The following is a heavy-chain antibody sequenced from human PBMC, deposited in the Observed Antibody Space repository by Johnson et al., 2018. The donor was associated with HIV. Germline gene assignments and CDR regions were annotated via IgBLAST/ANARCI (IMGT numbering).Heavy chain of an antibody. J-gene: IGHJ3*02. Sequence: QVQLVESGGGVVQPGRSLRLSCAASGFLFSRYAMHWVRQAPGKGLEWVAVISYDGGNNYYADSVKGRFTISRDNSKNTLYLQMNSLRAEDTAVYYCARDSEWELGQEGGFDIWGQGTMVTVSS. CDR2: ISYDGGNN. D-gene: IGHD1-26*01. CDR1: GFLFSRYA. V-gene: IGHV3-30-3*01. CDR3: ARDSEWELGQEGGFDI.